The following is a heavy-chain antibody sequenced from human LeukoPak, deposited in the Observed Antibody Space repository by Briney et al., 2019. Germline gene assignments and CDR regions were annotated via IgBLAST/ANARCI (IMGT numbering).Heavy chain of an antibody. Sequence: GGSLRLSCAASGFTFSSYSMNWVRQAPGKGLEWVSSISSSSSYIYYADSAKGRFTISRDNAKNSLYLQMNSLRAEDTAVYYCASTYGDYSYYYYYYGMDVWGQGTTVTVSS. CDR1: GFTFSSYS. CDR3: ASTYGDYSYYYYYYGMDV. D-gene: IGHD4-17*01. CDR2: ISSSSSYI. V-gene: IGHV3-21*01. J-gene: IGHJ6*02.